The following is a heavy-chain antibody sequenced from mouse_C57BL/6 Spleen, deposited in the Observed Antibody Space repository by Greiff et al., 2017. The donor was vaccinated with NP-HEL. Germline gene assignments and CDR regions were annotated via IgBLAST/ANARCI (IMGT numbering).Heavy chain of an antibody. CDR2: INPNNGGT. CDR3: ARVGGYYCNYDYYAMDY. V-gene: IGHV1-18*01. CDR1: GYTFTDYN. J-gene: IGHJ4*01. D-gene: IGHD2-1*01. Sequence: EVQLQQSGPELVKPGASVKIPCKASGYTFTDYNMDWVKQSHGKSLEWIGDINPNNGGTIYNQKFKGKATLTVDKSSSTAYMELRSLTSEDTAVYYCARVGGYYCNYDYYAMDYWGQGTSVTVSS.